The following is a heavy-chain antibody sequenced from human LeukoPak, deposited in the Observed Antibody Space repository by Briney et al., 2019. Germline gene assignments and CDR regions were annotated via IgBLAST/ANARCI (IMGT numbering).Heavy chain of an antibody. V-gene: IGHV3-48*02. CDR3: VRDRFFSFDQ. CDR2: IRSSPSTI. Sequence: GGSLRLSCAAPGIPFCSFGMHWLRQAPGKGLEWLSYIRSSPSTIYYADSVQGRFTISTDNAKNSLYLQMNSLRDEDTAVYYCVRDRFFSFDQWGQGTVVTVSS. CDR1: GIPFCSFG. J-gene: IGHJ4*02.